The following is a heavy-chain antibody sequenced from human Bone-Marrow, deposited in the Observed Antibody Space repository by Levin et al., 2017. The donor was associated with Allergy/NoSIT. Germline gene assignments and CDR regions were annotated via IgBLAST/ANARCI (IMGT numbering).Heavy chain of an antibody. D-gene: IGHD3-3*01. Sequence: PAGGSLRLSCVASTFSFSNYAMTWVRQTPGKGLEWVSSITGSGAQTYYADSVRGRFTISRDNSKNTLYVQMNSLRAEDTAIYYCAKIFPLVSGENWFDPWGQGTLVTVSS. V-gene: IGHV3-23*01. CDR1: TFSFSNYA. J-gene: IGHJ5*02. CDR2: ITGSGAQT. CDR3: AKIFPLVSGENWFDP.